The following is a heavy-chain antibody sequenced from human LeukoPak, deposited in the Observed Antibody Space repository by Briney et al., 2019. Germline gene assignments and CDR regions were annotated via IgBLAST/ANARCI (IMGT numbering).Heavy chain of an antibody. CDR1: GYTFTSYY. CDR2: VNPADGST. CDR3: ARVQRVEFPLKYYFDY. J-gene: IGHJ4*02. D-gene: IGHD2-21*01. V-gene: IGHV1-46*01. Sequence: ASVKVSCKASGYTFTSYYLHWVRQAPGQGLEWMGIVNPADGSTSYAQKFQGRVTMTRSTSLSTAYMELSSLRSEDTAVYYCARVQRVEFPLKYYFDYWGQGTLVTVSS.